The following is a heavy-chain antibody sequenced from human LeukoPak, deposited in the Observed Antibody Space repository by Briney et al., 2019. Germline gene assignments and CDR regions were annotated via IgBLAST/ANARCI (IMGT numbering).Heavy chain of an antibody. CDR1: GFTFSSYW. Sequence: PGGSLRLSCAASGFTFSSYWMSWIRQAPGKGLEWVANINQNEREIYYADSVKGRFTISRDNAANSLFLQMNSLRDEDTAVYYCARGATPDYWGQGTLVTVSS. V-gene: IGHV3-7*02. CDR3: ARGATPDY. J-gene: IGHJ4*02. CDR2: INQNEREI.